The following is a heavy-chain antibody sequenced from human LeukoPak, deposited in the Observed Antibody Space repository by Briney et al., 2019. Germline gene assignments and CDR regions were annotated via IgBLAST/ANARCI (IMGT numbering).Heavy chain of an antibody. D-gene: IGHD2-15*01. Sequence: SETLSLTCAVYGGSFSGYYWSWIRQPPGKGLEWTGEINHSGSTNYNPSLKSRVTISVDTSKNQFSLKLSSVTAADTAVYYCARAGWPYGMDVWAQGTTVPV. CDR2: INHSGST. J-gene: IGHJ6*02. CDR1: GGSFSGYY. V-gene: IGHV4-34*01. CDR3: ARAGWPYGMDV.